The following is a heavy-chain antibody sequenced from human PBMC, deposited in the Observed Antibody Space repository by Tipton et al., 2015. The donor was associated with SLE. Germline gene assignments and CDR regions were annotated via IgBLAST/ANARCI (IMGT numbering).Heavy chain of an antibody. Sequence: SLRLSCAASGFIFDDYGMRWVRQGSGQGLEWVSGISWNGAYTAYGDSVKGRFTISRDNAKNSQYLQMNSLRDEDTALYYCVRSYDSRCWRAGDFWGQGILVTVSS. CDR3: VRSYDSRCWRAGDF. J-gene: IGHJ4*02. CDR1: GFIFDDYG. CDR2: ISWNGAYT. V-gene: IGHV3-20*04. D-gene: IGHD3-22*01.